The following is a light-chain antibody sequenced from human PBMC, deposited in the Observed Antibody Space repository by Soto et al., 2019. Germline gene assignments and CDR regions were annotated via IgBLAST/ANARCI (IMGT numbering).Light chain of an antibody. CDR2: DVI. V-gene: IGLV2-11*01. CDR3: CSYTGIYSYV. Sequence: QSALAQPRSVSGSPGQSVSISCTGARSDVGGYDYVSWYQQHPDKAPKVIIYDVIKRPSGVPDRFSGSKSGNTASLTISGLQSDDEADYYCCSYTGIYSYVFGPGTKVTV. J-gene: IGLJ1*01. CDR1: RSDVGGYDY.